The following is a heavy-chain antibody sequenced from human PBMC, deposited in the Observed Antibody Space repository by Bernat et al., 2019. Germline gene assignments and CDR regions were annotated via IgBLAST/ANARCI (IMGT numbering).Heavy chain of an antibody. CDR1: GFSFTNAW. CDR3: TRRSSSSGWSYFDY. CDR2: IKSKTDGGTT. V-gene: IGHV3-15*07. Sequence: EVQLVESGGGLVKPGGSLRLSCAASGFSFTNAWMNWVRQAPGKGLEWVGRIKSKTDGGTTDSAAPGKGRSTISRDDEKNTLYLQMNSRKTEDTAVYYCTRRSSSSGWSYFDYWGQGTLVTVSS. D-gene: IGHD6-19*01. J-gene: IGHJ4*02.